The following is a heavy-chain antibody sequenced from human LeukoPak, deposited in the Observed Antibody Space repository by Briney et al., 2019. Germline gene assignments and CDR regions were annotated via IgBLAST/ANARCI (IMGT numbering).Heavy chain of an antibody. CDR2: MNPNSGNT. J-gene: IGHJ6*03. CDR3: ARARRWLQNPFYYYYYMDV. Sequence: ASVKVSCKASGYTFTSYDINWVRQATGQGLEWMGWMNPNSGNTGYAQKFQGRVTMTRNTSISTAYMELSSLRSEDTAVYYCARARRWLQNPFYYYYYMDVWGKGTTVTISS. V-gene: IGHV1-8*01. D-gene: IGHD5-24*01. CDR1: GYTFTSYD.